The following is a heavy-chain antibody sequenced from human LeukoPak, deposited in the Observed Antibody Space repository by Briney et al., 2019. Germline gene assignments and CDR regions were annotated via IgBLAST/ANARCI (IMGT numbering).Heavy chain of an antibody. CDR3: ARDTYYYDSSGPNWFDP. CDR2: IIPILGIA. V-gene: IGHV1-69*04. Sequence: SVKVSCKASGGTFSSYVISWVRQAPGQGLEWMGRIIPILGIANYAQKFQGRVTITADKSTSTAYMELSSLRSEDTAVYYCARDTYYYDSSGPNWFDPWGQGTLVTVSS. D-gene: IGHD3-22*01. CDR1: GGTFSSYV. J-gene: IGHJ5*02.